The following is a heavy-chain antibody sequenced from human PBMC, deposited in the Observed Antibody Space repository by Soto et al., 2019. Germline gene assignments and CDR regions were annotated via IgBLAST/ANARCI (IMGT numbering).Heavy chain of an antibody. CDR1: GFSLTTSGVG. J-gene: IGHJ3*02. CDR2: IFWDDDK. V-gene: IGHV2-5*02. Sequence: QITLKESGPTLVKPTQTLTLTCTFSGFSLTTSGVGVGWIRQPPGKALEWLAVIFWDDDKRYSPSLKSRLTVTKYISRNPVVLTMTDVDPVDTATYYCAHWRALRRDAFDIWGQGTMVTVSP. CDR3: AHWRALRRDAFDI. D-gene: IGHD1-26*01.